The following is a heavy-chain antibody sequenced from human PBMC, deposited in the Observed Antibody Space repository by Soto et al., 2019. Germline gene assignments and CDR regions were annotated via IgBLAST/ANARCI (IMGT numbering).Heavy chain of an antibody. J-gene: IGHJ5*02. CDR2: INHSGST. CDR3: ARSKIAAAGRWFDP. V-gene: IGHV4-34*01. D-gene: IGHD6-13*01. CDR1: GGSFSGYY. Sequence: SETLSLTCAVYGGSFSGYYWSWIRQPPGKGLEWIGEINHSGSTNYNPSLKSRVTISVDTSKNQFSLKLSSVTAADTAVYYCARSKIAAAGRWFDPWGQGTLVTVSS.